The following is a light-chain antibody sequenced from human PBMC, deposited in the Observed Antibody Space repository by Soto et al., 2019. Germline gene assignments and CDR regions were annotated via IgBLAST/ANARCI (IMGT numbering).Light chain of an antibody. CDR1: QSLSSGF. V-gene: IGKV3-20*01. CDR3: QQFASFPRT. J-gene: IGKJ1*01. CDR2: AAS. Sequence: EIVLTQSPGTLSLSPGESGTLSCRASQSLSSGFLAWYQQRPGQAPRLLIYAASSRATGIPDRFSGTGSGTDFTLTNSRLEPEDFAVYYCQQFASFPRTFGQGTKVDIK.